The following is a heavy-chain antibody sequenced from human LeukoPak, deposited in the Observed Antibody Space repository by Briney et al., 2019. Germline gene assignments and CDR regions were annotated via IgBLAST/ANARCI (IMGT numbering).Heavy chain of an antibody. CDR2: IYHGGST. CDR3: ARVKRTTYYYYYGMDV. J-gene: IGHJ6*02. CDR1: GGSLSGYY. D-gene: IGHD1-1*01. V-gene: IGHV4-34*01. Sequence: SETLSLTCAVYGGSLSGYYWSWIRQPPGKGLEWIGEIYHGGSTNSNPSLKSRVTISVDTSKNQFSLKLSSVTAADTAVYYCARVKRTTYYYYYGMDVWGQGTTVTVSS.